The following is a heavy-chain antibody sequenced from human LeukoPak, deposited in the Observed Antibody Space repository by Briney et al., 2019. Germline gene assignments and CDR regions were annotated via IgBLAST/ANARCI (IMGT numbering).Heavy chain of an antibody. Sequence: PSETLSLTCAVYGGSFSGYYWSWIRQPPGKGLEWIGEINHSGSTNYNPSLKSRVTISVDTSKNQFSLKLSSVTAADTAVYYCARSNPYYYYHGMDVWGQGTTVTVSS. CDR2: INHSGST. CDR1: GGSFSGYY. V-gene: IGHV4-34*01. D-gene: IGHD2-8*01. CDR3: ARSNPYYYYHGMDV. J-gene: IGHJ6*02.